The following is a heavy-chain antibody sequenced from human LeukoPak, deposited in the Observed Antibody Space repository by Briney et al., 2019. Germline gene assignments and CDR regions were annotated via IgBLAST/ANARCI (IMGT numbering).Heavy chain of an antibody. CDR1: GFSFRNYG. CDR2: ISDDGRKK. V-gene: IGHV3-30*03. CDR3: ARDYAGKYTTDY. D-gene: IGHD1-1*01. Sequence: GRSLRLSCAASGFSFRNYGIHWVRQAPGKGLQWVAYISDDGRKKYYADSVKGRVTISRDNSKNTLALYMDSLTPEDAAVYYCARDYAGKYTTDYWGQGTLVTVSS. J-gene: IGHJ4*02.